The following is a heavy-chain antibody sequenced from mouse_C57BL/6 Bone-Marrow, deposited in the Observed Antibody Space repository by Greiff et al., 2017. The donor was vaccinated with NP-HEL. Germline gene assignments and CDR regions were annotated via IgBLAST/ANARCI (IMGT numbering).Heavy chain of an antibody. J-gene: IGHJ2*01. V-gene: IGHV14-4*01. Sequence: EVQLQQSGAELVRPGASVKLSCTASGFNIKDDYMHWVKQRPEQGLEWIGWIDPENGDTEYASKFQGKATITADPSSNTAYLQLSSLTSEDTAVYYCTTVTTVVEGGQGTTLTVSS. CDR1: GFNIKDDY. CDR3: TTVTTVVE. D-gene: IGHD1-1*01. CDR2: IDPENGDT.